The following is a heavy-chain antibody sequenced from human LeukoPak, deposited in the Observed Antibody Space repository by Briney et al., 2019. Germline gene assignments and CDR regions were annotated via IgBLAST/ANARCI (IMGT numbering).Heavy chain of an antibody. J-gene: IGHJ4*02. CDR1: GYTFTNYG. CDR2: ISSYNGNT. V-gene: IGHV1-18*01. CDR3: ARREQWLVGDDY. Sequence: SVKVSCKVSGYTFTNYGINWVRQAPGQGLEWIGWISSYNGNTNYALKLQDRVTMTTDTFTSTAYMELRSLRSDDTAVYYCARREQWLVGDDYWGQGTLVTVSS. D-gene: IGHD6-19*01.